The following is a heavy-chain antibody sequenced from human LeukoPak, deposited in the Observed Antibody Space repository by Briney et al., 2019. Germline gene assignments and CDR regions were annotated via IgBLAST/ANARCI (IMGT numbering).Heavy chain of an antibody. D-gene: IGHD3-16*02. CDR1: GFTFSSYS. CDR3: AKDRFGGVIVTGMDV. V-gene: IGHV3-23*01. Sequence: PGGSLRLSCAASGFTFSSYSMNWVRQAPGKGLEWVSAISGSGGSTYYADSVKGRFTISRDNSKNTLYLQMNSLRAEDTAVYYCAKDRFGGVIVTGMDVWGQGTTVTVSS. CDR2: ISGSGGST. J-gene: IGHJ6*02.